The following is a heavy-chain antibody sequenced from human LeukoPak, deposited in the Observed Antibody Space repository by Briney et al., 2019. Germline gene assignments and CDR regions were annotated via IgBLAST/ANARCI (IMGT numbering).Heavy chain of an antibody. J-gene: IGHJ4*02. CDR2: IYYSKNT. D-gene: IGHD5-18*01. V-gene: IGHV4-39*01. Sequence: SETLSLTCTVSGGSISRSSAYWGWVRQPPGKGPEWIGSIYYSKNTYYNPSLKSRVTISADTSKNQFSLTLGSVSATDTAVYYCVSPRGFSYGYFDYWGQGTLVTVSS. CDR1: GGSISRSSAY. CDR3: VSPRGFSYGYFDY.